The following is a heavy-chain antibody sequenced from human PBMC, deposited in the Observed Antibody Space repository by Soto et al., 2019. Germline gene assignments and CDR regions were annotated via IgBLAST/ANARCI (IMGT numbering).Heavy chain of an antibody. Sequence: PGGSLRLSCAASGFTLSSYAMPWVRQAPGKGLEWVAVISYDGSNKYYADSVKGRFTISRDNSKNTLYLQMNSLRAEDTAVYYCARDTVSGIAAALGYYGMDGWGQGTTGTVSS. D-gene: IGHD6-13*01. CDR2: ISYDGSNK. CDR3: ARDTVSGIAAALGYYGMDG. V-gene: IGHV3-30-3*01. CDR1: GFTLSSYA. J-gene: IGHJ6*02.